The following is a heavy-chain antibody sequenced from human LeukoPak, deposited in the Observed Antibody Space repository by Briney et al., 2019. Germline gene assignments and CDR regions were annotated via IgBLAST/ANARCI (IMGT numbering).Heavy chain of an antibody. J-gene: IGHJ4*02. Sequence: GGSLRLSCAASGFTFSSYAMSWVRQAPGKGLEWVSAISGSGGSTYYADSVKGRFTISRDNSKNTLYLQMNSLRAEDTAVYYCAKDDDLAVPAAISFDYWGQGTLVTVSS. D-gene: IGHD2-2*01. V-gene: IGHV3-23*01. CDR2: ISGSGGST. CDR1: GFTFSSYA. CDR3: AKDDDLAVPAAISFDY.